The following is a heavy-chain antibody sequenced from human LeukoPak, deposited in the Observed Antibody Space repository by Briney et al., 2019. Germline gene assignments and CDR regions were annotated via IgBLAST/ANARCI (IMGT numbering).Heavy chain of an antibody. V-gene: IGHV1-69*13. J-gene: IGHJ4*02. Sequence: SVKVSCKASGGTFSNYAISWVRQAPGQGLEWMGGIIPIFGRASYAQKFQGRVTITADESTTTAYMELSSLRSEDTAVYYCARTIYSGYDYWGQGTLVTVSS. D-gene: IGHD5-12*01. CDR2: IIPIFGRA. CDR1: GGTFSNYA. CDR3: ARTIYSGYDY.